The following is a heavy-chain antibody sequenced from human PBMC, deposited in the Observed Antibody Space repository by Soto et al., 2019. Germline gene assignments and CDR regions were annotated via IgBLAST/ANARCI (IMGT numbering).Heavy chain of an antibody. CDR2: IDYSGRT. V-gene: IGHV4-38-2*02. CDR3: ARDLSSGYYFYYFDY. Sequence: SDTLSLTSTVSGYLISSGYYWGWIRQTPGKGLKWLGSIDYSGRTYYNPSLKSRVSTSVDLSKNQFSLNLRSVTAADTAVYFCARDLSSGYYFYYFDYWGHGTLVTVSS. D-gene: IGHD3-22*01. CDR1: GYLISSGYY. J-gene: IGHJ4*01.